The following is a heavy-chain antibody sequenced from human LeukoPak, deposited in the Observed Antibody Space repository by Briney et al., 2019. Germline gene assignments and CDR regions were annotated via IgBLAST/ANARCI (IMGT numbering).Heavy chain of an antibody. D-gene: IGHD2-21*02. CDR3: AREPLAYCGGDCSDAFDI. Sequence: GATVKVSCKASGGTFSSYAISWVRQAPGQGLEWRGGIIPIFGTANYAQKFQGRVTITADESTSTAYMELSSLRSEDTAVYYCAREPLAYCGGDCSDAFDIWGQGTMVTVSS. CDR1: GGTFSSYA. CDR2: IIPIFGTA. V-gene: IGHV1-69*13. J-gene: IGHJ3*02.